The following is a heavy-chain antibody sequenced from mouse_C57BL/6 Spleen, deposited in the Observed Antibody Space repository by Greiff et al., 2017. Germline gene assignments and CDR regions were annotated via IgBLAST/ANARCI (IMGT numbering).Heavy chain of an antibody. CDR3: VRGGYDGYYHYFDY. J-gene: IGHJ2*01. D-gene: IGHD2-3*01. CDR1: GFTFNTYA. V-gene: IGHV10-3*01. Sequence: EVQGVESGGGLVQPKGSLKLSCAASGFTFNTYAMHWVRQAPGKGLEWVARIRSKSSNYATYYADSVKDRFTISRDDSQSMLYLQMNNLETEDTAMYYCVRGGYDGYYHYFDYWGQGTTLTVSS. CDR2: IRSKSSNYAT.